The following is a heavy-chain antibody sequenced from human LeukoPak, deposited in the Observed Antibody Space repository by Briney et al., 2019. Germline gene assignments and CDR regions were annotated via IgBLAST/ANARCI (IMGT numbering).Heavy chain of an antibody. D-gene: IGHD3-16*01. Sequence: GGSLRLSCAASKFTFSSYAMHWVRQAPGKGLEWVSGVSGSGSSTYNADSVKGRFTISRDNSKNTLYLQMNSLRAEDTAIYYCAKDSWGYAFYAFDIWGQGTMVTVSS. V-gene: IGHV3-23*01. CDR3: AKDSWGYAFYAFDI. J-gene: IGHJ3*02. CDR2: VSGSGSST. CDR1: KFTFSSYA.